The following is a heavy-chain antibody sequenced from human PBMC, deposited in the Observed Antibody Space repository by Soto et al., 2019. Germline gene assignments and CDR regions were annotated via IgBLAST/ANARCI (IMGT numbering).Heavy chain of an antibody. CDR2: VNPTGST. V-gene: IGHV4-34*01. CDR3: ARSREQWLVDAFDI. Sequence: KSTETLSLTCAVYGGSFSGYYWSWIRQSPGKGLEWIGEVNPTGSTKYNPSLKSRVTISVDTSKNQFSLNLNSVTAADTALYYCARSREQWLVDAFDIWGQGTTVTV. CDR1: GGSFSGYY. D-gene: IGHD6-19*01. J-gene: IGHJ3*02.